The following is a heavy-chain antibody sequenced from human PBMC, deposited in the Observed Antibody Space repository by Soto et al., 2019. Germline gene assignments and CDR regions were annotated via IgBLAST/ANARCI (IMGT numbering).Heavy chain of an antibody. CDR3: AHIPPTKPTLLWFGELLSNFDS. CDR2: IYWNDDK. V-gene: IGHV2-5*01. Sequence: QITLKESGPTLVKPTQTLTLTCTFSGFSLSTSGVGVGWIRQPPGKALEWLALIYWNDDKRYSPSLKSRLTITKDTSKHLVVLTMTNMDPVDTATYYCAHIPPTKPTLLWFGELLSNFDSWGQGTLVTVSS. CDR1: GFSLSTSGVG. J-gene: IGHJ4*02. D-gene: IGHD3-10*01.